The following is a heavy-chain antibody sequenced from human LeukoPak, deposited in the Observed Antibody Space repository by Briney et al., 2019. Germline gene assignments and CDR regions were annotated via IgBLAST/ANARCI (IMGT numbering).Heavy chain of an antibody. CDR2: INPNSGGT. J-gene: IGHJ6*03. CDR3: AGFSSSSPYYYYYYMDV. D-gene: IGHD6-6*01. CDR1: GYTFTGYY. V-gene: IGHV1-2*02. Sequence: ASVKVSCKASGYTFTGYYMHWVRQAPGQGLEWMGWINPNSGGTNYAQKFQGRVTMTRDTSISTAYMELSWLRSEDTAVYYCAGFSSSSPYYYYYYMDVWGKGTTVTVSS.